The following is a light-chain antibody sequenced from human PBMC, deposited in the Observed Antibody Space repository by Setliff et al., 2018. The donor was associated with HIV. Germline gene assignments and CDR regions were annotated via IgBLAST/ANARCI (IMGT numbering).Light chain of an antibody. CDR1: SSDVGGYNY. Sequence: QSVLTQPASVSGSPGQSITISCTGTSSDVGGYNYVSWYQQHPDKAPKLIIHDVTKRPSGVSNHFSGSKSDNTASLTISGLQAEDEADYYCSSYTSRTTVVFGGGTKVTVL. J-gene: IGLJ2*01. CDR3: SSYTSRTTVV. V-gene: IGLV2-14*03. CDR2: DVT.